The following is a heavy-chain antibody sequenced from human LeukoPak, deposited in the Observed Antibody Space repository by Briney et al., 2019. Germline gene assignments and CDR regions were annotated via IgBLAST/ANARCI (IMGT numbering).Heavy chain of an antibody. J-gene: IGHJ4*02. D-gene: IGHD5-18*01. CDR3: ARVLGRGYSYGYEDY. Sequence: PSETLSLTCTVSGGSISSSSYYWGWIRQPPGKGLEWLGCNYYSGSTYYNPSLKSRVTISVDTSKNQFSLKLSSVTAADTAVYNCARVLGRGYSYGYEDYWGQGTLVTVSS. CDR1: GGSISSSSYY. V-gene: IGHV4-39*07. CDR2: NYYSGST.